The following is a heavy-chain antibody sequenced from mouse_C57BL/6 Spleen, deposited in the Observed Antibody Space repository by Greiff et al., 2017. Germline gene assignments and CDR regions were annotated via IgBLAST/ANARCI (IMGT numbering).Heavy chain of an antibody. V-gene: IGHV5-4*03. D-gene: IGHD2-5*01. J-gene: IGHJ2*01. CDR2: ISDGGSYT. CDR1: GFTFSSYA. Sequence: EVNVVESGGGLVKPGGSLKLSCAASGFTFSSYAMSWVRQTPEKRLEWVATISDGGSYTYYPDNVKGRFTISRDDAKNNLYLQMSHLKSEDTAIYFCASDRNYGPYFDYWGQGTTRTVSS. CDR3: ASDRNYGPYFDY.